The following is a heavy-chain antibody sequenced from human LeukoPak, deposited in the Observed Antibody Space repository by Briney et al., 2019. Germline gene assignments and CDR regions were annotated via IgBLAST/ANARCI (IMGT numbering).Heavy chain of an antibody. CDR1: GASISSSSSY. D-gene: IGHD3-22*01. V-gene: IGHV4-39*01. Sequence: PSETLSLTCTVSGASISSSSSYWGWIRQPPGKGLEWIGSIFYSGSPYYNPSLKSRVTISVDTSRNQFSLKLSSVTAADTAVYYCARQTYYYDSSGYFFAPGAFDIWGQGTMVTVSS. CDR3: ARQTYYYDSSGYFFAPGAFDI. CDR2: IFYSGSP. J-gene: IGHJ3*02.